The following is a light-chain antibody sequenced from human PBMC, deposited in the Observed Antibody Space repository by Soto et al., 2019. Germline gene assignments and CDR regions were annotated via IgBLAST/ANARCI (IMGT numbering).Light chain of an antibody. Sequence: ETVLTQSPVALSVSPGERATLSCRASQSVSSSLAWYQQKPGQAPRLLIYDASTRATDIPARFSGSGSGTEFTLTISSLQSDDFVVYYCQQYDNWPPWTFGQGTKVEIK. CDR2: DAS. CDR3: QQYDNWPPWT. CDR1: QSVSSS. V-gene: IGKV3-15*01. J-gene: IGKJ1*01.